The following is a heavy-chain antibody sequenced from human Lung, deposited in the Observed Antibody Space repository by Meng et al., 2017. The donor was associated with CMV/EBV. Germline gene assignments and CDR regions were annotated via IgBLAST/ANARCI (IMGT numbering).Heavy chain of an antibody. V-gene: IGHV1-8*03. CDR3: ARARIAALLAFDH. CDR2: MDPNSGNT. Sequence: KASGYTVSSYDINWVRQATGLGLEWMGWMDPNSGNTGYAQKFQGRVTFTRNTSISTAYMELSSLRSEDTAVYYCARARIAALLAFDHWGQGTLVTVSS. D-gene: IGHD6-13*01. J-gene: IGHJ4*02. CDR1: GYTVSSYD.